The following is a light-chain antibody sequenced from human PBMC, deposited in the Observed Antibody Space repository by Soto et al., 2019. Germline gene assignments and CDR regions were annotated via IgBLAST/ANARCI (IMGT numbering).Light chain of an antibody. V-gene: IGKV1-5*01. CDR2: DAS. CDR1: QSISSW. J-gene: IGKJ5*01. Sequence: DIQMTQSPSTLSASVGDRVTITCRASQSISSWLSWYQHKPGNAPKLLIYDASSLESGVPSRFSGSESGTEFTLTISSLQTDDFATYYCQQYNRYSITFGQGTRLEI. CDR3: QQYNRYSIT.